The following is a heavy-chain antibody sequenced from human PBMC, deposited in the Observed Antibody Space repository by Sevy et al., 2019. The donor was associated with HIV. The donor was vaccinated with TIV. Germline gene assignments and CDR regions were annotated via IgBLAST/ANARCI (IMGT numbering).Heavy chain of an antibody. D-gene: IGHD3-10*01. CDR2: ISTGTDHI. J-gene: IGHJ4*02. CDR3: VRRGVDAYNVYFDL. CDR1: GYTFPAFR. V-gene: IGHV3-21*05. Sequence: GGSLRFSCTASGYTFPAFRFNWVRQAPGKGLEWLSYISTGTDHIYYADSAKGRFTISRDDAKNSVYLEMKSLRDQDTALYYCVRRGVDAYNVYFDLWGQGTLVTVSS.